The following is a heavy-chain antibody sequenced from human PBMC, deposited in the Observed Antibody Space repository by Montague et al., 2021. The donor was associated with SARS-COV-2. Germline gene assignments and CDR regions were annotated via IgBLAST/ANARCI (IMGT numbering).Heavy chain of an antibody. CDR1: SGSISSYY. Sequence: SETLSLTCTVSSGSISSYYWSWIRQPPGKGLEWIGYIYYSGSTNYNPSLKSRVTISVDTSKNQFSLKLSSVTAADTAVYYCARGAGYSSSGYLAFEIWGQGIMVTVSS. D-gene: IGHD6-13*01. CDR3: ARGAGYSSSGYLAFEI. V-gene: IGHV4-59*01. J-gene: IGHJ3*02. CDR2: IYYSGST.